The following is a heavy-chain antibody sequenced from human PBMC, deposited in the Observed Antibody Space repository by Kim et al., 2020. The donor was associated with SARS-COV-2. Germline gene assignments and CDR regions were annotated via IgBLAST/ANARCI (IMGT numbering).Heavy chain of an antibody. J-gene: IGHJ5*02. CDR1: GFTFSSYW. CDR3: ARETVEGSVYYGSGSYYKSGWFDP. CDR2: IKQDGSEK. V-gene: IGHV3-7*01. D-gene: IGHD3-10*01. Sequence: GGSLRLSCAASGFTFSSYWMSWVRQAPGKGLEWVANIKQDGSEKYYVDSVKGRFTISRDNAKNSLYLQMNSLRAEDTAVYYCARETVEGSVYYGSGSYYKSGWFDPWGQGTLVTVSS.